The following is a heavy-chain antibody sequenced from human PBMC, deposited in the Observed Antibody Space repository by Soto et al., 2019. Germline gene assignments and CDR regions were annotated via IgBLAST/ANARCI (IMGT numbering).Heavy chain of an antibody. CDR3: ASSRLGRLLQLYYYYMDV. CDR2: IYYSGST. D-gene: IGHD6-13*01. Sequence: QLQLQESGPGLVKPSETLSLTCTVSGGSISSSSYYWGWIRQPPGKGLEWIGSIYYSGSTYYNPSLKSRVTISVDTSKNQFSLKLSSVTAADTAVYYCASSRLGRLLQLYYYYMDVWGKGTTVTVSS. V-gene: IGHV4-39*01. CDR1: GGSISSSSYY. J-gene: IGHJ6*03.